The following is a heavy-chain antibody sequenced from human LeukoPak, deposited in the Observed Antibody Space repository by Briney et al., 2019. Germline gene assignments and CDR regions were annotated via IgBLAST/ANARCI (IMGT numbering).Heavy chain of an antibody. V-gene: IGHV1-2*02. CDR2: INPNSGGT. Sequence: ASVKVSCKASGYTFTGYYMHWVRQAPGQGLEWIGWINPNSGGTNYAQKFQGRVTMTRDTSISTAYMELSRLRSDDTAVYYCARFVDTMVRGATFDYYYGMDVWGQGTTVTVSS. J-gene: IGHJ6*02. D-gene: IGHD3-10*01. CDR3: ARFVDTMVRGATFDYYYGMDV. CDR1: GYTFTGYY.